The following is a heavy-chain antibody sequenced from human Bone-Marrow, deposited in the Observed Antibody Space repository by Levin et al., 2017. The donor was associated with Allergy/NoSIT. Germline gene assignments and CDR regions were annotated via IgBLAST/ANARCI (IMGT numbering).Heavy chain of an antibody. J-gene: IGHJ3*02. V-gene: IGHV4-39*01. CDR3: ARTTTVTTPKVDAFDI. CDR2: IYYFGAT. CDR1: GGSISSNDHY. D-gene: IGHD4-17*01. Sequence: SQTLSLTCTVTGGSISSNDHYWTWIRQPPGKGLEFIGSIYYFGATYDNPSLKSRVTISVDTAKNQFSLQLNSVTAAYTAVYFCARTTTVTTPKVDAFDIWGQGTMVTVSS.